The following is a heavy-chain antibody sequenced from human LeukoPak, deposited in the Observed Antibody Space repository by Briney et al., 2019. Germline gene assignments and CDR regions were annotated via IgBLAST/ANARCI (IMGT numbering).Heavy chain of an antibody. CDR2: IYHSGST. V-gene: IGHV4-4*02. CDR1: GGSISSSNW. D-gene: IGHD3-10*01. J-gene: IGHJ4*02. Sequence: SETLSLTCAVSGGSISSSNWWSWVRQPPGKGLEWIGEIYHSGSTNYNPSLKSRVTISVDTSKNQFSLKLSSVTAADTAVYYCASQRITMVRGVINPSFDYWGQGTLVTVSS. CDR3: ASQRITMVRGVINPSFDY.